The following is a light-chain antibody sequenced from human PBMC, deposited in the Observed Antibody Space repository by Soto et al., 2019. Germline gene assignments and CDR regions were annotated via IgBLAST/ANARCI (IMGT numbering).Light chain of an antibody. CDR1: NSDVGGHNY. V-gene: IGLV2-14*01. CDR2: EVS. J-gene: IGLJ1*01. Sequence: QSVLTQPASVSGSPGQSITISCTGTNSDVGGHNYVSWYQHHPGKAPKLMIYEVSNRPSGVSNRFSGSKSGNTASLTISGLQAGDEADYHCSSFSSTSTLYVFGTGTKSPS. CDR3: SSFSSTSTLYV.